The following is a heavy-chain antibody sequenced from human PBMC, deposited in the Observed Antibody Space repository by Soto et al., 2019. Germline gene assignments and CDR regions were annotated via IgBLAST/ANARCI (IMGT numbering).Heavy chain of an antibody. CDR1: GGSLSSYY. Sequence: QVQLQESGPGLVKPSETLSLPCTVSGGSLSSYYWSWIRQPAGQGLEWIGRISTSGSTNYNPSLQSRVTMSVDTSKNQFSRRLSSVTAADAVVYDCARGSWMSSRCYGFDYWCQGTLVTVSS. CDR3: ARGSWMSSRCYGFDY. CDR2: ISTSGST. V-gene: IGHV4-4*07. J-gene: IGHJ4*02. D-gene: IGHD2-2*01.